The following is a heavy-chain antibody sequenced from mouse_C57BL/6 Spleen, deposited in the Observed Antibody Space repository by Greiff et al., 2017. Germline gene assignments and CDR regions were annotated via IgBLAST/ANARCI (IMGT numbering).Heavy chain of an antibody. J-gene: IGHJ2*01. CDR3: ARGSSPYGY. Sequence: EVQRVESGGGLVKPGGSLKLSCAASGFTFSSYAMSWVRQTPEKRLEWVATISDGGSYTYYPDNVKGRFTISRDNAKNNLYLQMGHLKSEDTAMYYCARGSSPYGYWGHGTTLTVSS. V-gene: IGHV5-4*01. D-gene: IGHD2-10*02. CDR2: ISDGGSYT. CDR1: GFTFSSYA.